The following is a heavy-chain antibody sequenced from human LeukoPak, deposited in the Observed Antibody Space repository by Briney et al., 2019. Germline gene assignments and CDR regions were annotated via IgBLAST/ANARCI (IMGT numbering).Heavy chain of an antibody. Sequence: PGGSLTLSCAASGFTFSTYGMHWVRQAPGKGLEWVAVLWDDGINTSYAASVKGRFTISRDTSQNTLYLQMDSLRAEDTAVYFCGVLPAATMLRDFWGQGTLVTVSS. V-gene: IGHV3-33*01. D-gene: IGHD2-2*01. CDR1: GFTFSTYG. CDR3: GVLPAATMLRDF. CDR2: LWDDGINT. J-gene: IGHJ4*02.